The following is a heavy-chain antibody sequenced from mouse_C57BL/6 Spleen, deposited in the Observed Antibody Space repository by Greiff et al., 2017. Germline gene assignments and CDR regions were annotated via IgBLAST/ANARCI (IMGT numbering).Heavy chain of an antibody. CDR2: INPNNGGT. Sequence: LVEPGASVKISCKASGYTFTDYYMNWVKQSHGKSLEWIGDINPNNGGTSYNQKFKGKATLTVDKSSSTAYMELRSLTSEDSAVYYCARGNFGYDGYFAWFAYWGQGTLVTVSA. CDR3: ARGNFGYDGYFAWFAY. J-gene: IGHJ3*01. V-gene: IGHV1-26*01. D-gene: IGHD2-3*01. CDR1: GYTFTDYY.